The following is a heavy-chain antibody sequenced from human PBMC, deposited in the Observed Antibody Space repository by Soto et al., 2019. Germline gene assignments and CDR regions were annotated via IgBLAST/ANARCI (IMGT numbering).Heavy chain of an antibody. J-gene: IGHJ5*02. V-gene: IGHV4-31*03. Sequence: SETLSLTCTVSAGSISSGGYYWSWIRQHPGKGLEWIGYIYYSGSTYYNPSLKSRVTISVDTSKNQFSLKLSSVTAADTAVYYCARVLEYDSSGYYWFDPGGQGTLVTSPQ. CDR1: AGSISSGGYY. CDR2: IYYSGST. CDR3: ARVLEYDSSGYYWFDP. D-gene: IGHD3-22*01.